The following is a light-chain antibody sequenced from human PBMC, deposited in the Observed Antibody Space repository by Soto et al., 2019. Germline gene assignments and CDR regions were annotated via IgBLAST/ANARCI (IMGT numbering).Light chain of an antibody. CDR2: EVS. J-gene: IGLJ1*01. CDR3: TSYTTSSSTYV. Sequence: QYALTQPASVSGSPGQSITISCTGTSSDVGDYNYVSWYQQHPGKAPKLMIFEVSNRPSGVSNRFSGSKSGNTASLTISGLQAEDEADYYCTSYTTSSSTYVFGTGTKLTVL. V-gene: IGLV2-14*01. CDR1: SSDVGDYNY.